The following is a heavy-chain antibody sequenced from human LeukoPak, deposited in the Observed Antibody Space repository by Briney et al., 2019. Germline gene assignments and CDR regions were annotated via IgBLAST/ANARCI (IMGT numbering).Heavy chain of an antibody. D-gene: IGHD3-22*01. CDR2: INPSGGST. J-gene: IGHJ4*02. Sequence: ASVKVSCKASGYTFTSYYMHWVRQAPGQGLEWMGIINPSGGSTSYAQKFQGRVTMTRDTSTSTVYMELSSLRSEDTAVYYCAGDYYDSSGYRILSGYWGQGTLVTVSS. V-gene: IGHV1-46*01. CDR3: AGDYYDSSGYRILSGY. CDR1: GYTFTSYY.